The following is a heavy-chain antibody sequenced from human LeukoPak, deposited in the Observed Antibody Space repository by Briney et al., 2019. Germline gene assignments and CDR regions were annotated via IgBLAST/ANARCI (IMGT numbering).Heavy chain of an antibody. CDR3: AKPTGGCGSFLIDF. CDR1: GFTFSSYG. Sequence: GGSLRLSCAASGFTFSSYGMHWARQAPGKGLEWVAVIWNDGSDKYYADSVKGRFTISRDNSKNTLDLQMNSLRAEDTALYSGAKPTGGCGSFLIDFWGQGTLVTVSS. J-gene: IGHJ4*02. D-gene: IGHD1-26*01. CDR2: IWNDGSDK. V-gene: IGHV3-33*06.